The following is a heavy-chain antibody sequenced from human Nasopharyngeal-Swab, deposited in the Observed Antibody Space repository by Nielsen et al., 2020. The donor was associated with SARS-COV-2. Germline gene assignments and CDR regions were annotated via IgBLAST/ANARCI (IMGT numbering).Heavy chain of an antibody. CDR1: GYTLTVLP. CDR2: VVPEDGEP. D-gene: IGHD3-3*01. V-gene: IGHV1-24*01. CDR3: ASEGSGVFGVVIYAFDI. Sequence: ASVKVSCKVSGYTLTVLPIHWVRQAPGKGLEWMGTVVPEDGEPIYAQNFQGRVTMTEDTSTYTAYLVLSSLRPEETAVYYCASEGSGVFGVVIYAFDIWGPGTLVTVSS. J-gene: IGHJ3*02.